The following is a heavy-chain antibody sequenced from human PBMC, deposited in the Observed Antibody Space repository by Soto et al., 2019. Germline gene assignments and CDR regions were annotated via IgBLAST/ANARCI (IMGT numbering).Heavy chain of an antibody. J-gene: IGHJ4*02. V-gene: IGHV5-51*01. CDR3: ARHADYGGNSGGLDY. CDR1: GYSFTSYW. CDR2: IYPGDSDT. Sequence: GESLKISCKGSGYSFTSYWVGWVRQMPGKGLEWMGIIYPGDSDTRYSPSFQGQVTISADKSISTAYLQWSSLKASDTAMYYCARHADYGGNSGGLDYWGQGTLVTVSS. D-gene: IGHD4-17*01.